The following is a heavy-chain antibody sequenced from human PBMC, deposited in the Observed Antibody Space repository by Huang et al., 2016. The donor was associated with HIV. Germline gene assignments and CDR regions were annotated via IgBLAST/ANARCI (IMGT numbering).Heavy chain of an antibody. D-gene: IGHD3-10*01. CDR2: IYFKGSN. J-gene: IGHJ6*03. V-gene: IGHV4-39*01. Sequence: QLLLQESGPGLVKPSEALALTCAVSGGSIRSSDYHWGWIRQPPGKGLEWIGSIYFKGSNNYRPSLKSRVTIAVDTSKNLVCLNLTSRTAADTAVYYCARHREGPVAYYSGWGSHLNYMDVWGRGRTVVVSS. CDR1: GGSIRSSDYH. CDR3: ARHREGPVAYYSGWGSHLNYMDV.